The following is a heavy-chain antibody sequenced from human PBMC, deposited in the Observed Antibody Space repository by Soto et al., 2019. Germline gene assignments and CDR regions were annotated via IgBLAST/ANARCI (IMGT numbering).Heavy chain of an antibody. D-gene: IGHD3-10*01. V-gene: IGHV4-39*01. CDR1: GGSISSSSYY. CDR3: ARLVYYYGSGSYY. CDR2: IYYSGST. J-gene: IGHJ4*02. Sequence: SETLSLTCTVSGGSISSSSYYWGWIRQPPGKGLEWIGSIYYSGSTYYNPSLKSRVTISVDTSKNQFSLKLSSVTAADTAVYYCARLVYYYGSGSYYWGQGTLVPVSS.